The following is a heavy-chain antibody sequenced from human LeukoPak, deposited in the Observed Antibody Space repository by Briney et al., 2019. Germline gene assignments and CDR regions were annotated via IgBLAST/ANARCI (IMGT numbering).Heavy chain of an antibody. CDR1: GYTFTGYY. D-gene: IGHD3-22*01. J-gene: IGHJ4*02. CDR3: ARDGPEGYYDSSGYYPD. Sequence: EASVKVSCKASGYTFTGYYMHWVRQAPGQGLEWMGWINPNSGGTNYAQKFQGRVTMTRDTSISTAYMELSRLRSGDTAVYYCARDGPEGYYDSSGYYPDWGQGTLVTVSS. CDR2: INPNSGGT. V-gene: IGHV1-2*02.